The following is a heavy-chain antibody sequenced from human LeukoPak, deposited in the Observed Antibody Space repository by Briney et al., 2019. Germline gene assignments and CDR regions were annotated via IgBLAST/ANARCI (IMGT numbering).Heavy chain of an antibody. CDR1: GFTFSSYA. Sequence: GGSPRLSCAASGFTFSSYAMHWVRQAPGKGLELVSSISSRSSSMYYADSVKGRFTISRDNAKNSLFLQMNSLRPEDTAVYYCATGGEQGLDYWGQGTLVTVSS. V-gene: IGHV3-21*01. CDR2: ISSRSSSM. J-gene: IGHJ4*02. CDR3: ATGGEQGLDY. D-gene: IGHD1/OR15-1a*01.